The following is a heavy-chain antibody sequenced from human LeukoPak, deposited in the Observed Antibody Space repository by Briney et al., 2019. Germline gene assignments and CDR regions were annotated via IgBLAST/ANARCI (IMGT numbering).Heavy chain of an antibody. CDR2: IRSKAYGGTT. V-gene: IGHV3-49*04. CDR1: GFTFGDYA. J-gene: IGHJ4*02. D-gene: IGHD3-16*01. Sequence: GGSLRLSCTASGFTFGDYAMSWVRQAPGKGLEWVGFIRSKAYGGTTEYAASVKGRFTISRDDSKSIAYLQMNSLKTEDTAVYYCTRVDDHRGGSFDYWGQGTLVTVSS. CDR3: TRVDDHRGGSFDY.